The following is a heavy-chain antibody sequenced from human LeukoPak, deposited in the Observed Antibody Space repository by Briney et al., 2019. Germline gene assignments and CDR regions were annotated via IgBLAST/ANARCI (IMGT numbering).Heavy chain of an antibody. CDR1: GFTLSSYA. V-gene: IGHV3-23*01. J-gene: IGHJ4*02. CDR3: AKQGFGC. CDR2: ISGSADNT. Sequence: GGSLRLSCTASGFTLSSYAMSWVRQAPGEGLEWVSTISGSADNTNYAEAVKGRFTISRDNSKNTMYLQMNSLRAEDTAVYYCAKQGFGCWGQGTLVSVSS.